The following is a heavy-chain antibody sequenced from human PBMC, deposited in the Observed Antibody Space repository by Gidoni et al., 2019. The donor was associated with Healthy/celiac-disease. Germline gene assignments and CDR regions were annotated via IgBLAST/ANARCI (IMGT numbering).Heavy chain of an antibody. CDR2: ISYDGSNK. J-gene: IGHJ6*03. V-gene: IGHV3-30*18. D-gene: IGHD3-10*01. CDR1: GFTFRSYG. Sequence: QVQLVESGGGVVQPGRSLRLSCAASGFTFRSYGRHWVRQAPGKGLEWVAVISYDGSNKYYADSVKGRFTISRDNSKNTLYLQMNSLRAEDTAVYYCAKPKTRGFWVRGVIIGARLNMDVWGKGTTVTVSS. CDR3: AKPKTRGFWVRGVIIGARLNMDV.